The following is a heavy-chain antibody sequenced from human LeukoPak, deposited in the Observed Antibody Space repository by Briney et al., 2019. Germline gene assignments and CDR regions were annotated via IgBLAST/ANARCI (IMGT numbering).Heavy chain of an antibody. D-gene: IGHD5-24*01. CDR2: IHYDGNT. CDR1: GGSFSGYY. J-gene: IGHJ4*02. CDR3: ARHSLNNYGSYY. Sequence: PSETLPLTCAVYGGSFSGYYWSWIRQPPGKGLEWIGSIHYDGNTYYKPSLKSRVTISVDTSKIQFSLRLSSATAADMATYYCARHSLNNYGSYYWGQGTLVTVSS. V-gene: IGHV4-34*01.